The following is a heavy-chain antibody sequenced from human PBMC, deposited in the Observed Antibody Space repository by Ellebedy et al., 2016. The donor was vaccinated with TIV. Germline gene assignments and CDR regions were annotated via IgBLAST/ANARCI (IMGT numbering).Heavy chain of an antibody. V-gene: IGHV3-7*04. CDR2: IKQDGSEM. J-gene: IGHJ4*02. CDR1: GFAFSTYY. D-gene: IGHD6-19*01. Sequence: GESLKISCTGLGFAFSTYYMAWFRQAPGKGLEWVANIKQDGSEMFYVDSVKGRFTISRDNTKNSLSLQMNSLRAEDTAVYYCARGEGWVDYWGQGTLVTVSS. CDR3: ARGEGWVDY.